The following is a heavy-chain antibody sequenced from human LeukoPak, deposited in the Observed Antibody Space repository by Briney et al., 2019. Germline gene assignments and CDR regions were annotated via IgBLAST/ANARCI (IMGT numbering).Heavy chain of an antibody. J-gene: IGHJ4*02. CDR2: ISGSGGST. CDR3: AKIPYSSGWYTPRYFDY. V-gene: IGHV3-23*01. CDR1: GFTFSRYW. Sequence: GGSLRLSCAASGFTFSRYWMHWVRQAPGKGLEWVSAISGSGGSTYYADSVKGRFTISRDNSKNTLYLQMNSLRAEDTAVYYCAKIPYSSGWYTPRYFDYWGQGTLVTVSS. D-gene: IGHD6-19*01.